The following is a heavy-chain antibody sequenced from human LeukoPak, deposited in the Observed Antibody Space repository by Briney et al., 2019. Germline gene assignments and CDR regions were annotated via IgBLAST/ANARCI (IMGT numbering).Heavy chain of an antibody. V-gene: IGHV4-59*11. CDR1: GGSISSHY. CDR2: DTYSTSV. D-gene: IGHD3-10*01. J-gene: IGHJ3*02. Sequence: SETLSLTCTVSGGSISSHYWSWIRQPPGKGLEWLGHDTYSTSVNQDPSLKSRVSISKDTSKNHVSLKLTSVTAADTAVYYCARRLRLGDIHVDAYDMWGQGTMVSVSS. CDR3: ARRLRLGDIHVDAYDM.